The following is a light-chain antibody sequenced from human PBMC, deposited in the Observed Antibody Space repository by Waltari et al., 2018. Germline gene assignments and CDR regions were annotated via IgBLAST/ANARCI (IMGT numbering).Light chain of an antibody. J-gene: IGLJ1*01. CDR3: CSYTGSIYV. V-gene: IGLV2-11*01. CDR2: DVT. Sequence: QSALAQPRSVSGPPGQSVTISCTGTSSDVGGYDYVSWYQQYPGKAPKLMIYDVTKRPAGVPKRFSGSKSGHTASLTISGLQAEDETYYYCCSYTGSIYVFGTGTEVTVL. CDR1: SSDVGGYDY.